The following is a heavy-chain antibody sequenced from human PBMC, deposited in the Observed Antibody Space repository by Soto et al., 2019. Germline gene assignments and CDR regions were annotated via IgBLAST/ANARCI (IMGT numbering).Heavy chain of an antibody. J-gene: IGHJ4*02. CDR3: ARGGCNSCLFDY. CDR2: IHYSGTT. D-gene: IGHD6-13*01. Sequence: QVQLQESGPGLVKPSETLSLSCTVSGGSISTSYWSWIRQPPGKGLEWIAFIHYSGTTNYNPSLEGRVTISLDTSKNQFSLKLNSVTAADTAMYYCARGGCNSCLFDYWGQGILVTVSS. CDR1: GGSISTSY. V-gene: IGHV4-59*01.